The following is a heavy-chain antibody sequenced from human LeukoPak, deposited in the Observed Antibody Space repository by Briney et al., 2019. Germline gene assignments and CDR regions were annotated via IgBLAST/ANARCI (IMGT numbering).Heavy chain of an antibody. Sequence: GGSLRLSCAASGFTFRNYWMSWVRQAPGKGLEWVANIKQDGSEKYYVDSVKGRFTISRDNAKNSLYLQMNSLRAEDTAVYYCARDRDSSSSFDYWGQGTLVTVSS. CDR2: IKQDGSEK. CDR3: ARDRDSSSSFDY. V-gene: IGHV3-7*05. CDR1: GFTFRNYW. D-gene: IGHD6-6*01. J-gene: IGHJ4*02.